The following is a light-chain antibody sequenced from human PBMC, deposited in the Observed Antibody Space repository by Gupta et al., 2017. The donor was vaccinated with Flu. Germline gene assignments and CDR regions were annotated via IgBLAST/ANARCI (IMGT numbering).Light chain of an antibody. CDR2: WAS. Sequence: VINQSTDSLAVSLLDKATIRCKSSQSVLHSCNNKNCLAWYQQKPGQPPKLLIYWASTRASGVPDRFSCSGSGTYFTLTSCSLQSEDVAFYYCQQDANPPLFSFGPGTKVDIK. V-gene: IGKV4-1*01. CDR1: QSVLHSCNNKNC. CDR3: QQDANPPLFS. J-gene: IGKJ3*01.